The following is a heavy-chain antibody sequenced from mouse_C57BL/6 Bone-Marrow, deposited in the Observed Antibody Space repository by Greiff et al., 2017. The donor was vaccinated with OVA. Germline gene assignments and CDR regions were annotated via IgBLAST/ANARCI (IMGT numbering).Heavy chain of an antibody. J-gene: IGHJ4*01. CDR3: ARQGTTGMYY. D-gene: IGHD1-1*01. CDR1: GFNFSDYG. Sequence: EVKLVESGGGLVQPGGSLKLSCAASGFNFSDYGMAWVRQAPRKGPEWVAFISNLAYSIYYADTVTGRFTISRENAKNTLYLEMSSRRSEDTAMYYCARQGTTGMYYWGQGATVTVSS. V-gene: IGHV5-15*04. CDR2: ISNLAYSI.